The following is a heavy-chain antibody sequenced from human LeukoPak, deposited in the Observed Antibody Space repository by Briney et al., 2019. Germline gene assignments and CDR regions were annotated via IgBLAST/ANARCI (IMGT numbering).Heavy chain of an antibody. V-gene: IGHV4-59*01. J-gene: IGHJ5*02. CDR1: GGSISSYY. CDR2: IYYSGST. Sequence: SETLSLTCTVSGGSISSYYWSWIRQPPGKGLEWIGYIYYSGSTNYNPSLKSRVTISVDTSKNQFSLKLSSVTAADTAVYYCARDRNWFDPWGQGTLVTVSS. CDR3: ARDRNWFDP.